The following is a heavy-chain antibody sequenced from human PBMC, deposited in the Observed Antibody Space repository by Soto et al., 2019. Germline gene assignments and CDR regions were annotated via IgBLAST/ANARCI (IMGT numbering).Heavy chain of an antibody. V-gene: IGHV4-39*01. J-gene: IGHJ6*02. CDR3: ASPKQAAGSYRMGV. CDR1: GGSISSSSYY. Sequence: SETLSLTCTVSGGSISSSSYYWGWIRQPPGKGLEWIGSIYYSGSTYYNPSLKSRVTISVDTSKNQFSLKLSSVTAADTAVYYCASPKQAAGSYRMGVWGQGTTVTVSS. D-gene: IGHD6-13*01. CDR2: IYYSGST.